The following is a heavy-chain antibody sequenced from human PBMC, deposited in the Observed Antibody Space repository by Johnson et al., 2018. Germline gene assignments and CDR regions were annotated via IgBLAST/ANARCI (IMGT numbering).Heavy chain of an antibody. Sequence: QVQLVESGGGVVQPGRSLRLSCAASGFTFSSYGMHWVRQAPGKGLEWVAVIWYDGSNKYYADSVKGRFTISRDNSKNSLYLQMNSLRAEDTAVYYCARDWELRGYYAAFDSWGQGTMVTVSS. D-gene: IGHD3-10*01. CDR1: GFTFSSYG. CDR3: ARDWELRGYYAAFDS. J-gene: IGHJ3*02. CDR2: IWYDGSNK. V-gene: IGHV3-33*01.